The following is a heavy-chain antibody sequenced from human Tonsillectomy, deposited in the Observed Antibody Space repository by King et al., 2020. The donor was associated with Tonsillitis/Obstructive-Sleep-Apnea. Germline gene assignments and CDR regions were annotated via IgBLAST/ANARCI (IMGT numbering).Heavy chain of an antibody. J-gene: IGHJ5*02. CDR1: GGSLSGYF. CDR3: ARGSGTFDP. Sequence: VQLQQWGAGLLKPSETLSLTCAVYGGSLSGYFWSWIRQPPGKGLEWIGEINYSGSTNYNPSLKSRVTISADTSKKQLSLNLYSLTAADTAVYYCARGSGTFDPWGQGTLVTVSS. CDR2: INYSGST. V-gene: IGHV4-34*01.